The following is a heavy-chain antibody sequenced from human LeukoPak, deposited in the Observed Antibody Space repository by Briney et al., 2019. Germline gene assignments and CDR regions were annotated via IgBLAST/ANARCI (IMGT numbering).Heavy chain of an antibody. CDR3: ARDCSSTSCYSQRRRGFDY. V-gene: IGHV4-39*07. J-gene: IGHJ4*02. CDR1: GGSISSSSYY. CDR2: IYYSGST. Sequence: SETLSLAYTVSGGSISSSSYYWGWIRQPPGDGLEWIGSIYYSGSTYYNPSLKSRVTISVDTSKNQFSLKLSSVTAADTAVYYCARDCSSTSCYSQRRRGFDYWGQGTLVTVSS. D-gene: IGHD2-2*02.